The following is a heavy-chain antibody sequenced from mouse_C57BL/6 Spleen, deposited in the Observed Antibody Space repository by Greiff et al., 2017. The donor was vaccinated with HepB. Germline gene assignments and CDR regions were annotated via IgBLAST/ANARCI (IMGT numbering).Heavy chain of an antibody. CDR1: GYTFTDYE. V-gene: IGHV1-15*01. CDR2: IDPETGGT. J-gene: IGHJ1*03. Sequence: VKLVESGAELVRPGASVTLSCKASGYTFTDYEMHWVKQTPVHGLEWIGAIDPETGGTAYNQKFKGKAILTADKSSSTAYMELRSLTSEDSAVYYCTRLPYYGSSYRYFDVWGTGTTVTVSS. D-gene: IGHD1-1*01. CDR3: TRLPYYGSSYRYFDV.